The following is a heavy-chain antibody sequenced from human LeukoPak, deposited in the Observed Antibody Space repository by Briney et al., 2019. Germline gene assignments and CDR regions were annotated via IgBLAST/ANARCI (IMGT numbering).Heavy chain of an antibody. D-gene: IGHD6-19*01. J-gene: IGHJ4*02. CDR1: GFTFSNYW. Sequence: GGSLRLSCAASGFTFSNYWMSWVRQAPGKGLEWVANIKEDGSRKYHMDSVKGRFTISRDNAKNSLYLQMNSLRPEDTALYYCAKAKDVGSGWYSFDYWGQGTLVTVSS. CDR3: AKAKDVGSGWYSFDY. CDR2: IKEDGSRK. V-gene: IGHV3-7*03.